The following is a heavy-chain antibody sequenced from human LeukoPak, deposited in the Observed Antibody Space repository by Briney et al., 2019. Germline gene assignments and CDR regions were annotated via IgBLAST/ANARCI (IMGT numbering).Heavy chain of an antibody. D-gene: IGHD3-22*01. CDR3: ARVAYYYDSSGYLDY. CDR1: GYTFTGYY. CDR2: INPNSGGT. J-gene: IGHJ4*02. V-gene: IGHV1-2*02. Sequence: GASVKVSCKASGYTFTGYYMHWVRQAPGQGLEWIGWINPNSGGTNYAQKFQGRVTMTRDTSISTAYMELSRLRSDDTAVCYCARVAYYYDSSGYLDYWGQGTLVTVSS.